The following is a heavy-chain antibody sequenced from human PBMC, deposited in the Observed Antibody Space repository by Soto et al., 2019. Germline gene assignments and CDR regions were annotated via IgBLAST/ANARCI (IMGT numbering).Heavy chain of an antibody. D-gene: IGHD6-13*01. J-gene: IGHJ4*02. Sequence: EVQLVESGGGLVQPGGSLRLSCAASGFTFSSYWRSWVRQAPGKGLEWVANIKQDGSEQYYVDSVKGRFTISRDNAKNSRYLQMNSLRAEDTAVYYCASVVRFSSWFSAYWGQGTLVTVSS. CDR2: IKQDGSEQ. CDR3: ASVVRFSSWFSAY. CDR1: GFTFSSYW. V-gene: IGHV3-7*01.